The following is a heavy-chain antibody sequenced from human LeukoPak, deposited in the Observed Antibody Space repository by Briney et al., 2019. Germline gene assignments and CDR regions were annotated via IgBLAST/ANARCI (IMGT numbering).Heavy chain of an antibody. Sequence: GASVKVSCKASGYTFTSCGISWVRQAPGQGLEWMGWISAYNGNTNYAQKLQGRVTMTTDTSTSTAYMELRSLRSDDTAVYYCARDRPSEAVAGTTDYWGQGKRIIVSS. J-gene: IGHJ4*02. CDR2: ISAYNGNT. CDR3: ARDRPSEAVAGTTDY. V-gene: IGHV1-18*04. CDR1: GYTFTSCG. D-gene: IGHD6-19*01.